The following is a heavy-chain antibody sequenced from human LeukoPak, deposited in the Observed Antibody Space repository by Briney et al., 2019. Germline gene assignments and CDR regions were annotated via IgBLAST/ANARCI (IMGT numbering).Heavy chain of an antibody. D-gene: IGHD6-19*01. V-gene: IGHV3-23*01. J-gene: IGHJ4*02. CDR3: ARVMFSSGWVGLDY. CDR2: ISPSAGDT. CDR1: GFTFSTYA. Sequence: PGGSLRLSCAASGFTFSTYAMTWVRQAPGKGLEWVSSISPSAGDTFYADSVKGRLTISRVNSKRTLYLQMNSLRAEDTALYYCARVMFSSGWVGLDYWGQGTLVTVSS.